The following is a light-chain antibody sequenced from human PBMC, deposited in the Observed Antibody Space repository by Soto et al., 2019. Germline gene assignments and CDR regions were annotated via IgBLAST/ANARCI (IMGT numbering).Light chain of an antibody. J-gene: IGKJ4*01. CDR3: QQYGSSPGT. V-gene: IGKV3-20*01. Sequence: EIVLTQSPGTLSLSPGEGATLSCRASQSVSSSYLAWYQQKPGQAPRLLIYGASSRATGIPDRFSGSGSGTDFTLTISRLQPGDFAVYYCQQYGSSPGTFGGGTKVEIK. CDR2: GAS. CDR1: QSVSSSY.